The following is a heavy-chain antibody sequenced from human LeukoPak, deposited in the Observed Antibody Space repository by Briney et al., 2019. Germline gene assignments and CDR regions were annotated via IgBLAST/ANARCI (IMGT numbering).Heavy chain of an antibody. D-gene: IGHD3-10*01. J-gene: IGHJ4*02. Sequence: GGSLRLSCAASGFTVSSNYMSWVRQAPGKGLGWVSVIYSGGSTYYADSVKGRFTISRDNSKNTLYLQMNSLRAEDTAVYYCARVVFGYGSGSYRDYWGQGTLVTVSS. CDR2: IYSGGST. V-gene: IGHV3-66*01. CDR3: ARVVFGYGSGSYRDY. CDR1: GFTVSSNY.